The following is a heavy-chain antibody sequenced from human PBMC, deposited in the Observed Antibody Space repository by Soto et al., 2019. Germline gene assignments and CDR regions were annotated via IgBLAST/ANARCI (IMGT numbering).Heavy chain of an antibody. V-gene: IGHV1-8*01. CDR2: MNPGSGNT. CDR1: GYTFTNYE. Sequence: ASVKVSCKASGYTFTNYEINWVRQATGQGLEWMGWMNPGSGNTGYAHKFQGRVTMTRNISISTAYMELSRLGSDDTAIYYCARTESSGSLNWFDPWGQGTLVTVSS. CDR3: ARTESSGSLNWFDP. J-gene: IGHJ5*02. D-gene: IGHD3-10*01.